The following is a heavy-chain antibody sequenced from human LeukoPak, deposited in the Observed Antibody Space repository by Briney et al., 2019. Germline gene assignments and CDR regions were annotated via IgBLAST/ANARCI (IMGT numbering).Heavy chain of an antibody. CDR2: LYSDGST. V-gene: IGHV3-53*01. D-gene: IGHD3-22*01. J-gene: IGHJ4*02. CDR3: ARAAYDSNGFTANHDY. Sequence: GGSLRLSCAGSGFTVRNNYMSWVRQAPGKGLEWVSVLYSDGSTYYADSVQGRFTIPRDNSKNTLYLQMSNLRVEDTAVYYCARAAYDSNGFTANHDYWGQGTLVTVST. CDR1: GFTVRNNY.